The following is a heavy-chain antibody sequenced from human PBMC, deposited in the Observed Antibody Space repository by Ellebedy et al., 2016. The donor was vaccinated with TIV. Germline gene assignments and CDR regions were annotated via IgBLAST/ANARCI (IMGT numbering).Heavy chain of an antibody. V-gene: IGHV7-4-1*02. CDR2: INTNSGNP. Sequence: AASVKVSCKASGYTFASYGVNWVRQAPGQGLEWMGWINTNSGNPTYAQAFTGRIVFSLDTSVSTAYLQISSLRAEDSAVYYCARTGIWGNAFDIWGQGTMVTASS. D-gene: IGHD7-27*01. CDR3: ARTGIWGNAFDI. J-gene: IGHJ3*02. CDR1: GYTFASYG.